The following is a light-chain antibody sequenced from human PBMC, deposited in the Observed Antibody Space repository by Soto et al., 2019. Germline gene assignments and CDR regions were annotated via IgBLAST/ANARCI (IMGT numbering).Light chain of an antibody. CDR1: SLPKKY. CDR2: DDS. CDR3: YSTDGSVNRVV. J-gene: IGLJ3*02. Sequence: SYELTQPPSVSVSPGQTARITCSGDSLPKKYAYWYQKKSGQAPVLVIDDDSKRPSGIPERFSGSSSGTVATLTISGAQVEDEADYFCYSTDGSVNRVVFGGGTKVTVL. V-gene: IGLV3-10*01.